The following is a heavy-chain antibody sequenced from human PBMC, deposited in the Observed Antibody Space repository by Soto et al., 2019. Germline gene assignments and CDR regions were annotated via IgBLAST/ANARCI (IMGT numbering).Heavy chain of an antibody. D-gene: IGHD1-26*01. J-gene: IGHJ2*01. CDR3: ARGGARAYWYFDL. CDR1: GGTFSSYA. CDR2: IIPIFGTA. V-gene: IGHV1-69*12. Sequence: QVQLVQSGAEVKKPGSSVKVSCKASGGTFSSYAISWVRQAPGQGLEWMGGIIPIFGTANYAQKFQGRVTMTADESTSTPYMEPSSLGSEDTAVYYCARGGARAYWYFDLWGRGTLVTVSS.